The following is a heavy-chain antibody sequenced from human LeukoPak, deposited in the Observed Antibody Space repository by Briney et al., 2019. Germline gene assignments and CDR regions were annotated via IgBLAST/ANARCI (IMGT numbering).Heavy chain of an antibody. V-gene: IGHV4-34*01. CDR2: INHSGST. CDR3: ARDPYRIAAVAFDI. J-gene: IGHJ3*02. Sequence: SETLSLTCAVYGGSFSGYYWSWIRQPPGKGLEWIGEINHSGSTNYNPSLKSRVTISVHTSKNQFSLKLSSVTAADTAVYYCARDPYRIAAVAFDIWGQGTMVTVSS. D-gene: IGHD6-13*01. CDR1: GGSFSGYY.